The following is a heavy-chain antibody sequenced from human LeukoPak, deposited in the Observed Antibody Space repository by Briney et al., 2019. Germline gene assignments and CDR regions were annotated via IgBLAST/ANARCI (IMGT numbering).Heavy chain of an antibody. CDR1: GGTFSSYA. V-gene: IGHV1-8*03. CDR2: MNPNSGNT. CDR3: ARGQWDVVVPAAIDAFDI. J-gene: IGHJ3*02. Sequence: ASVKVSCTASGGTFSSYAISWVRQAPGQGLEWMGWMNPNSGNTGYAQKFQGRVTITRNTSISTAYMELSSLRSEDTAVYYCARGQWDVVVPAAIDAFDIWGQGTMVTVSS. D-gene: IGHD2-2*01.